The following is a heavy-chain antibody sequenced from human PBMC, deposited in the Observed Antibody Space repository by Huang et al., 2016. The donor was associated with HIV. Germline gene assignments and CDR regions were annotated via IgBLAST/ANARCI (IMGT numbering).Heavy chain of an antibody. J-gene: IGHJ4*02. CDR3: ATLPPVNYGRSGGRVRDY. CDR2: SDPNSGNT. D-gene: IGHD2-15*01. Sequence: QVQLVQSGAEVKKPGASVKVSCKASGYTFSNYDLNWVRQAPGQGLEWMGWSDPNSGNTGYARKVQGRVTMTRGTSISTAYMELSRLRFEDTAVYYCATLPPVNYGRSGGRVRDYWGQGSLVTVSS. CDR1: GYTFSNYD. V-gene: IGHV1-8*01.